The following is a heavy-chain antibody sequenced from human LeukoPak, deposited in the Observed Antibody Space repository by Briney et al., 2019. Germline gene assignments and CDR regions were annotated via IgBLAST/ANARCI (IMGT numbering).Heavy chain of an antibody. CDR2: ISDSSRKI. Sequence: GGSLRLSCAASGFTFSNAWMSWVRQAPGKGLEWVSYISDSSRKIYYADSVKGRFTISRGNAKNSLYLQMNSLRAEDTAVYYCARGPYGDYIDAFDYWGQGTLVTVSS. V-gene: IGHV3-48*01. CDR1: GFTFSNAW. D-gene: IGHD4-17*01. J-gene: IGHJ4*02. CDR3: ARGPYGDYIDAFDY.